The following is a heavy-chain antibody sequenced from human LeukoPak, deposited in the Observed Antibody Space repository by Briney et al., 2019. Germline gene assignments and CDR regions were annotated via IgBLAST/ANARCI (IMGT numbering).Heavy chain of an antibody. CDR2: IYYSGST. V-gene: IGHV4-59*12. CDR3: ARDRQQLVLGAFDI. D-gene: IGHD6-13*01. CDR1: GGSISSYY. J-gene: IGHJ3*02. Sequence: PSETLSLTCTVSGGSISSYYWSWIRQPPGKGLEWIGYIYYSGSTNYNPSLKSRVTMSVDTSKNQFSLKLSSVTAADTAVYYCARDRQQLVLGAFDIWGQGTMVTVSS.